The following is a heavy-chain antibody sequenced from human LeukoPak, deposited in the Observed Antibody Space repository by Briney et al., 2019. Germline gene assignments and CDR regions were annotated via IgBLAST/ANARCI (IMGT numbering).Heavy chain of an antibody. CDR1: GLSGSTKY. Sequence: GGSLRLSCAVSGLSGSTKYMSWVRQAPGKGLEWVSVIYSGGTTYYADSVKGRFTISRENSKNTLYLQMNSLRAEDTAVYYCARDRVSTVHPIDYWGQGTLVTVSS. J-gene: IGHJ4*02. CDR2: IYSGGTT. V-gene: IGHV3-66*01. D-gene: IGHD6-6*01. CDR3: ARDRVSTVHPIDY.